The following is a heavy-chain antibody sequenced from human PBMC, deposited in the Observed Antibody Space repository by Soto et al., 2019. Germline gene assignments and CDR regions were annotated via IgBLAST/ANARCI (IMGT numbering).Heavy chain of an antibody. CDR1: GFTVSNNY. Sequence: EVQLVESGGGLIQPGGSLRLSCAVSGFTVSNNYMSWVRQAPGKGLEGVSVIYSGGYTAYGDSVKGRFTISRDNSKNTPYLQKNSGRPDGPAVVFWAPRPGGGGYWGQGTLVTVSS. D-gene: IGHD3-10*01. V-gene: IGHV3-53*01. CDR3: APRPGGGGY. J-gene: IGHJ4*02. CDR2: IYSGGYT.